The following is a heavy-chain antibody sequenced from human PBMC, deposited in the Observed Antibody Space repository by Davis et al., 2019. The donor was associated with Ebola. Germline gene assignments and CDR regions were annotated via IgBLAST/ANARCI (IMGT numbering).Heavy chain of an antibody. CDR3: VHSYGYH. CDR2: IYWDDDK. CDR1: GISPSTSGVG. V-gene: IGHV2-5*02. Sequence: SGSPLVTPTHTLTLTSTFSGISPSTSGVGAGWIRQPPGRPLEWLSLIYWDDDKRYSQFLKSRLTITKDTSKNQVVLRMINMDPVEKATYYGVHSYGYHWGQGTLVTVSS. J-gene: IGHJ5*02. D-gene: IGHD3-10*01.